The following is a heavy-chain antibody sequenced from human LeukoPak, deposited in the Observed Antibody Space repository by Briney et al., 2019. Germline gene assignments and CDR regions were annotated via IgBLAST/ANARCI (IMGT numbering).Heavy chain of an antibody. D-gene: IGHD2-15*01. J-gene: IGHJ5*02. Sequence: PSETLSLTCTVSGGSISSSSYYWGWIRQPPGKGLEWIGSIYYSGSTYYNPSLKSRVTISVDTSKNQFSLKLSSVTAADTAVYYRASWGMVVAATSLRWFDPWGQGTLVTVSS. CDR3: ASWGMVVAATSLRWFDP. CDR1: GGSISSSSYY. V-gene: IGHV4-39*01. CDR2: IYYSGST.